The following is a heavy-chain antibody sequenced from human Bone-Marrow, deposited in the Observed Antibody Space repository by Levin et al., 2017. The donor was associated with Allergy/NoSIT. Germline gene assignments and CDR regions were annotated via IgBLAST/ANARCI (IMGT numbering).Heavy chain of an antibody. V-gene: IGHV3-73*01. Sequence: GGSLRLSCAASGFTFSDSAMHWVRQASGKGLEWVGRIRSEANAYATTYAASVRGRFTISRDDSKTTAYLQMNSLKTEDTALYYCTRHSDYYYDGMDVWGQGTTVTVSS. CDR3: TRHSDYYYDGMDV. J-gene: IGHJ6*02. CDR1: GFTFSDSA. CDR2: IRSEANAYAT.